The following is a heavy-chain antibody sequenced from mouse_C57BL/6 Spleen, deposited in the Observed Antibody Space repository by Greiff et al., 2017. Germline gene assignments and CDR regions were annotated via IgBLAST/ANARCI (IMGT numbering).Heavy chain of an antibody. V-gene: IGHV1-55*01. D-gene: IGHD2-12*01. CDR3: AREGYRDYDYYAMDY. J-gene: IGHJ4*01. CDR1: GYTFTSYW. CDR2: IYPGSGST. Sequence: VQLQQPGAELVKPGASVKMSCKASGYTFTSYWITWVKQRPGQGLEWIGDIYPGSGSTNYNEKFKSKAILTVDTSSSTAYMQLSSLTSEDSAVYYCAREGYRDYDYYAMDYWGQGTSVTVSS.